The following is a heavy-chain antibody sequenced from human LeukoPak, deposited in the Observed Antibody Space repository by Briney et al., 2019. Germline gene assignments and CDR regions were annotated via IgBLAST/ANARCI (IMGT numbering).Heavy chain of an antibody. CDR3: ARTGRSGVASWFDP. CDR1: GVSITSSSYY. D-gene: IGHD3-3*01. V-gene: IGHV4-39*01. Sequence: SETLSLTCTVSGVSITSSSYYWAWIRQSPGKGLEWIGSIYYSGSTYFNPSLKSRVTMSVDTSENQFSLKLTSVTAADTALYYCARTGRSGVASWFDPWGQGTLITVSS. CDR2: IYYSGST. J-gene: IGHJ5*02.